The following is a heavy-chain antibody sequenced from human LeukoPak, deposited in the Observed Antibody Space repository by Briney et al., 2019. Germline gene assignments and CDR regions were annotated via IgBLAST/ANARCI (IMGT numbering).Heavy chain of an antibody. Sequence: GGSLRLSCAASGFTFSSYAMSWVRQAPGKGLVWVSRINSDGSSTSYADSVKGRFTISRDNAKNTLYLQMNSLRAEDTAVYSCVKGMRGDYYMDAWGKGTTVTVSS. D-gene: IGHD2-8*01. J-gene: IGHJ6*03. V-gene: IGHV3-74*01. CDR2: INSDGSST. CDR1: GFTFSSYA. CDR3: VKGMRGDYYMDA.